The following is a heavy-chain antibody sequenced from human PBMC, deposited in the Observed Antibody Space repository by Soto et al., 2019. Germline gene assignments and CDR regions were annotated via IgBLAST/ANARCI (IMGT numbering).Heavy chain of an antibody. J-gene: IGHJ6*02. D-gene: IGHD3-3*01. CDR3: ARVKANDFWSGQGSGGMDV. CDR1: GGSISSGGYY. V-gene: IGHV4-31*03. CDR2: IYYSGST. Sequence: SETLSLTCTVSGGSISSGGYYWSWIRQHPGKGLEWIGYIYYSGSTYYNPSLKSRVTISVDTSKNQFSLKLSSVTAADTAVYYCARVKANDFWSGQGSGGMDVWGQGTTVTVSS.